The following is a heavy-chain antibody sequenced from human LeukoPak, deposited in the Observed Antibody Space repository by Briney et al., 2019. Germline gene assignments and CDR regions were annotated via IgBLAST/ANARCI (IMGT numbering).Heavy chain of an antibody. CDR2: ISYDGSNK. J-gene: IGHJ4*02. Sequence: GGSLRLSCAASGFTFSSYAMHWVRQAPGKGLEWVAVISYDGSNKYYADSVKGRFTISRDNSKNTLYLQMNSLRAEDTAVYYCARDYYDSSGYYEYWGQGTLVTVSS. CDR3: ARDYYDSSGYYEY. V-gene: IGHV3-30-3*01. CDR1: GFTFSSYA. D-gene: IGHD3-22*01.